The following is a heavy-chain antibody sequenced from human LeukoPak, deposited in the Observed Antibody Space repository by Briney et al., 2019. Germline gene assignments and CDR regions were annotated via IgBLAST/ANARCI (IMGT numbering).Heavy chain of an antibody. CDR1: GFTFSSYW. Sequence: PGGSLRLSCVASGFTFSSYWMSWVRQAPGKGLEWVANIKQDGSGKYYVDSVKGRFTISRDNAKNSLYLQMNSLRAEDTAVYYCARGRGNYPFGYWGQGTLVTVSS. J-gene: IGHJ4*02. CDR2: IKQDGSGK. D-gene: IGHD1-7*01. V-gene: IGHV3-7*01. CDR3: ARGRGNYPFGY.